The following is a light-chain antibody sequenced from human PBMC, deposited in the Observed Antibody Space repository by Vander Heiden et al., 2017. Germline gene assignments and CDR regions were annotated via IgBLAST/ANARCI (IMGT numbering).Light chain of an antibody. CDR1: SSNIGSNT. Sequence: QSVLTQPPSASGTPGQRVTISCSGSSSNIGSNTVNWYQQRTGTSPNLLIYSNNQRPSGVPDRFSGSKSGTSASLAISGLQAEDEADYYCAAWDDSLNGVVFGGRTKLTVL. J-gene: IGLJ2*01. CDR3: AAWDDSLNGVV. V-gene: IGLV1-44*01. CDR2: SNN.